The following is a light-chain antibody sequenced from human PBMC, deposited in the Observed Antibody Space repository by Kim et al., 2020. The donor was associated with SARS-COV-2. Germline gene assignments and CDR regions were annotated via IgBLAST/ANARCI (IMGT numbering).Light chain of an antibody. V-gene: IGLV3-9*01. CDR3: QVWDSSTV. CDR2: RDS. CDR1: NIGSKN. J-gene: IGLJ3*02. Sequence: SYELTQPLSVSVTLGQTARITCGGNNIGSKNVHWYQQKPGQAPVLVIYRDSNRPSGIPERFSGSNSGNTATLTISRAQAGVEADYYCQVWDSSTVFG.